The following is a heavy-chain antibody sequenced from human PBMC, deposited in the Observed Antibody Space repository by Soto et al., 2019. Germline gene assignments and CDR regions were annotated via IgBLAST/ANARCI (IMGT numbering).Heavy chain of an antibody. CDR2: FDPEDGET. CDR1: GYTLTELS. V-gene: IGHV1-24*01. CDR3: ATLGLGYYDSSGYHTA. J-gene: IGHJ5*02. Sequence: ASVKVSCKVSGYTLTELSMHWVRQAPGKGLEWMGGFDPEDGETIYAQKFQGRVTMTEDTSTDTAYMELSSLRSGDTAVYYCATLGLGYYDSSGYHTAWGQGTLVTVSS. D-gene: IGHD3-22*01.